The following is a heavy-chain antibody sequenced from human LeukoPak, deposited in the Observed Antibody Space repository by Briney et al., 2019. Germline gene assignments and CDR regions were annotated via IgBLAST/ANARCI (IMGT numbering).Heavy chain of an antibody. CDR2: INPGGGTT. Sequence: ASVKVSCKASGYTFTSYYMHWVRQAPGQGLEWMGIINPGGGTTRSQPKFQGRVTMTRNTSRSKVYMELSSLRSEDTAGYYCALGVVPAAAEGGFAYWGQGTLVTVS. CDR3: ALGVVPAAAEGGFAY. V-gene: IGHV1-46*01. D-gene: IGHD2-2*01. CDR1: GYTFTSYY. J-gene: IGHJ4*02.